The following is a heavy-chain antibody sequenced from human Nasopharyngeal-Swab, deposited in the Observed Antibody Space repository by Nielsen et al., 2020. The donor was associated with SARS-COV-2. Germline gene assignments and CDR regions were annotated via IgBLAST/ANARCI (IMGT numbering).Heavy chain of an antibody. Sequence: WVRQAPGQGLEWMGWISAYNGNTNYAQKLQGRVTMTTDTSTSTAYMELRSLRSDDTAVYYCARAPWYYYDSSGPLLDYWGQGTLVTVSS. CDR2: ISAYNGNT. CDR3: ARAPWYYYDSSGPLLDY. V-gene: IGHV1-18*01. D-gene: IGHD3-22*01. J-gene: IGHJ4*02.